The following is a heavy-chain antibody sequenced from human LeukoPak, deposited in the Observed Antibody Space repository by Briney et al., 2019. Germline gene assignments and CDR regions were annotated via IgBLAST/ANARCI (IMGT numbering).Heavy chain of an antibody. CDR2: IYYSGST. CDR3: ARGAPMGYENYFDY. V-gene: IGHV4-59*01. CDR1: GGSFSGYY. Sequence: PSETLSLTCAVYGGSFSGYYWSWIRQPPGKGLEWIGYIYYSGSTNYNPSLKSRVTISVDTSKNQFSLKLSSVTAADTAVYYCARGAPMGYENYFDYWGQGTLVTVSS. J-gene: IGHJ4*02. D-gene: IGHD2-15*01.